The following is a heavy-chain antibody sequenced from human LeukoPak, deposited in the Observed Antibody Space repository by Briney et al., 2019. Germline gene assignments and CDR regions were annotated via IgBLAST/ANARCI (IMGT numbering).Heavy chain of an antibody. CDR3: ARGRPYSGGYHFDY. Sequence: ASGTLSLTCAVSGGSISSSNWWSWVRQPPGKGLAWIGEIYHSGSTNYNPSLKSRVTISVDKSKNQFSLKLSSVTAADTAVYYCARGRPYSGGYHFDYWGQGTLVTVSA. J-gene: IGHJ4*02. D-gene: IGHD1-26*01. V-gene: IGHV4-4*02. CDR2: IYHSGST. CDR1: GGSISSSNW.